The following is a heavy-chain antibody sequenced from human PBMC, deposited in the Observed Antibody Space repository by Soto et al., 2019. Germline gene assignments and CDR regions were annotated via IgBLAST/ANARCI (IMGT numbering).Heavy chain of an antibody. V-gene: IGHV3-7*01. D-gene: IGHD3-10*01. Sequence: EVQLVESGGDLVQPGGSLRLSCAASGFSFSDYWMAWVRQIPGKGLERVANIKEDGSQKYYLDSVKGRFTISRDNAKNSLYLQMISLRAEDTSVYYCASESYYTLGSHWGQGTLVTVSS. CDR1: GFSFSDYW. CDR2: IKEDGSQK. J-gene: IGHJ4*02. CDR3: ASESYYTLGSH.